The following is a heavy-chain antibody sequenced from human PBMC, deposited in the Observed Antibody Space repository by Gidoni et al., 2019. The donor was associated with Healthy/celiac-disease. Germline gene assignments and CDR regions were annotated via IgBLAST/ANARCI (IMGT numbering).Heavy chain of an antibody. CDR1: GCSISSYY. J-gene: IGHJ6*03. CDR3: AREDIVVVPAARPWYYYYMDV. D-gene: IGHD2-2*01. CDR2: IYYRGST. Sequence: QVQLLESGPGLVQPSETLSLTCTVSGCSISSYYCRWIRQPPGKGLEWIGYIYYRGSTNYNPSLKSRVTISVDTSKNQFSLKLSSVTAADTAVYYCAREDIVVVPAARPWYYYYMDVWGKGTTVTVSS. V-gene: IGHV4-59*01.